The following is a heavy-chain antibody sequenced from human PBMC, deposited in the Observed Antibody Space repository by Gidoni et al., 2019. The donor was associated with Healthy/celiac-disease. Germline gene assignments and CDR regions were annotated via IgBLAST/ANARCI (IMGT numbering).Heavy chain of an antibody. CDR3: ARDYYDSSGYYYDAFDI. CDR2: INRDGSST. V-gene: IGHV3-74*01. Sequence: EVQLVESGGGLVQPGGSLRLSCAASGFTFSSYWMHWVRQAPGKGLVWVSRINRDGSSTSYADSVKGRFTISRDNAKNTLDLQMNSLRAEDTAVYYGARDYYDSSGYYYDAFDIWGQGTMVTVSS. J-gene: IGHJ3*02. D-gene: IGHD3-22*01. CDR1: GFTFSSYW.